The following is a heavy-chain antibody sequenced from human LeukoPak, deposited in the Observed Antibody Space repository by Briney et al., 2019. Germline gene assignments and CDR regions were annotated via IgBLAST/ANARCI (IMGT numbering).Heavy chain of an antibody. D-gene: IGHD7-27*01. J-gene: IGHJ4*02. CDR3: AKVQLGIGVDY. CDR2: IYSGGST. CDR1: GFTVSSNH. V-gene: IGHV3-53*01. Sequence: GGSLRLSCAASGFTVSSNHMSWVRQAPGKGLEWVSVIYSGGSTYYADSVKGRFTISRDNSKNTLCLQMNSLRAEDTAVYYCAKVQLGIGVDYWGQGTLVTVSS.